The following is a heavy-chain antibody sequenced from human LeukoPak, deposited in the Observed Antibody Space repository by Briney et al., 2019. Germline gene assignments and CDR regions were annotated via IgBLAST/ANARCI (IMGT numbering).Heavy chain of an antibody. J-gene: IGHJ4*02. Sequence: GESLKISCKGSGYSFSSYWIGWVRQMPGKGLEWMGIIYPGDSDTRYSPSFQGQVTISADKSISTAYLQWSSLKASDTAMYYCARHTVYCSGGSCYSGFDYWGQGTLVTVSS. V-gene: IGHV5-51*01. CDR3: ARHTVYCSGGSCYSGFDY. CDR2: IYPGDSDT. D-gene: IGHD2-15*01. CDR1: GYSFSSYW.